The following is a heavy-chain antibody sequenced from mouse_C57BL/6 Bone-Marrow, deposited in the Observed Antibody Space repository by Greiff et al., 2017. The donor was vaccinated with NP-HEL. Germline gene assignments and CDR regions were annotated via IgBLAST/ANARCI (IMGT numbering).Heavy chain of an antibody. Sequence: VQLQQPGAELVRPGTSVKLSCKASGYTFTSYWMHWVKQRPGQGLEWIGVIDPSDSYTNYNQKFKGKATLTVDTSSSTAYMQLSSLTSEDSAVYYCASLIYYYGSSYYFDYWGQGTTLTVSS. CDR2: IDPSDSYT. V-gene: IGHV1-59*01. J-gene: IGHJ2*01. CDR3: ASLIYYYGSSYYFDY. D-gene: IGHD1-1*01. CDR1: GYTFTSYW.